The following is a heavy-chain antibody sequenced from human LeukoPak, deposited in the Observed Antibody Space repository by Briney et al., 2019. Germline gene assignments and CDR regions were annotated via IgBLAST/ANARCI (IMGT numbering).Heavy chain of an antibody. Sequence: GASLRLSCAASGFTFSSYAMSWVRQAPGKGLEWVSAISGSGGSTYYADSVKGRFTISRGNSKNTLYLQMNSLRAEDTAVYYCAKDSDSSSWPPSIDYWGQGTLVTVSS. CDR2: ISGSGGST. CDR3: AKDSDSSSWPPSIDY. D-gene: IGHD6-13*01. J-gene: IGHJ4*02. CDR1: GFTFSSYA. V-gene: IGHV3-23*01.